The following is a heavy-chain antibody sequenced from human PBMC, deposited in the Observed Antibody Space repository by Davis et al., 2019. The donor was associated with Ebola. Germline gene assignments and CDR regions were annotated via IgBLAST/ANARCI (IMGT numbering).Heavy chain of an antibody. Sequence: ASVKVSCKASGYTFTDYYIHWVRQAPGQGLEFMGWINPKTGDTNSAQKFQGRVTMTRNPSISTAYMELSSLRSEDTAVYYCARDLWTEGTVYGMDVWGQGTTVTVSS. CDR2: INPKTGDT. J-gene: IGHJ6*02. CDR3: ARDLWTEGTVYGMDV. D-gene: IGHD1-1*01. V-gene: IGHV1-2*02. CDR1: GYTFTDYY.